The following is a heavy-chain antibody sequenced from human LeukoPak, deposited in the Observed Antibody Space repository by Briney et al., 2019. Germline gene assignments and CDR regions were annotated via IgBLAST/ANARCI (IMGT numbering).Heavy chain of an antibody. Sequence: PGGSLRLSCAASGFIVSSNYMCWVRQAPGKGLEWVSVMYSGGTTYYADSVKGRFSISRDKSKNTVFLQMSSLKAEDTAVYYCASPSSGQSFDIWGQGTTVTVSS. CDR2: MYSGGTT. J-gene: IGHJ3*02. CDR1: GFIVSSNY. CDR3: ASPSSGQSFDI. D-gene: IGHD3-22*01. V-gene: IGHV3-53*01.